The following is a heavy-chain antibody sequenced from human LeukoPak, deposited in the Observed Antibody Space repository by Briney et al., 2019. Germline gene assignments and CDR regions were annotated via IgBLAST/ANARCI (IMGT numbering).Heavy chain of an antibody. Sequence: ASVKVSCKASGYTFTGYYMHWVRQAPGQGLEWMGIINPSGGSTSYAQKFQGRVTMTRDTSTSTVYMELSSLRSEDTAVYYCARFDPVAGTQDWGQGTLVTVSS. J-gene: IGHJ4*02. D-gene: IGHD6-19*01. CDR3: ARFDPVAGTQD. CDR1: GYTFTGYY. CDR2: INPSGGST. V-gene: IGHV1-46*01.